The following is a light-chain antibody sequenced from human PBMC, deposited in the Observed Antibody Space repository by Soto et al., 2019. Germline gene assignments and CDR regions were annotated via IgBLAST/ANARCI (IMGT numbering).Light chain of an antibody. CDR3: SSYXSSSTYV. CDR1: SSDVGGSNG. J-gene: IGLJ1*01. V-gene: IGLV2-18*02. CDR2: DVS. Sequence: LTQPPSVSGSPGQSVAISCTGTSSDVGGSNGVSWYQQPPGTAPKLMIYDVSNRPSGVPDRFSGSKSGNTASLTISGLQAEDEGDYYCSSYXSSSTYVFGTGTKVTVL.